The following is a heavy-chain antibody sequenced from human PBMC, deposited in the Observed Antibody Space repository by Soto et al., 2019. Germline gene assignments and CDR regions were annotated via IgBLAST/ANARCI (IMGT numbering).Heavy chain of an antibody. CDR3: ARGLGPANRYDP. Sequence: SETLSLTCAVSGYSISSGYYWGWIRQPPGKGLDWIGSSYHSGSTYYNPSPKSRVTISVDTSKNQFSLKLSSVTAADTAVYYSARGLGPANRYDPRGQGSLITVSS. J-gene: IGHJ5*02. CDR1: GYSISSGYY. D-gene: IGHD3-16*01. CDR2: SYHSGST. V-gene: IGHV4-38-2*01.